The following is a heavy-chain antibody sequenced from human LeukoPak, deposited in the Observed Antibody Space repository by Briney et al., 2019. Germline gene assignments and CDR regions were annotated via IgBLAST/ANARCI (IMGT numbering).Heavy chain of an antibody. V-gene: IGHV4-34*01. CDR1: GGSFSGYY. CDR2: VYYSGSP. Sequence: SETLSLTCAVYGGSFSGYYWSWIRQPPGKGLEWIGSVYYSGSPYYNPSLKSRVTISVDTSENQFSLKLSSVTAADTAVYYCARDYYDSSGPSDAFDLWGQGTMVTVSS. CDR3: ARDYYDSSGPSDAFDL. D-gene: IGHD3-22*01. J-gene: IGHJ3*01.